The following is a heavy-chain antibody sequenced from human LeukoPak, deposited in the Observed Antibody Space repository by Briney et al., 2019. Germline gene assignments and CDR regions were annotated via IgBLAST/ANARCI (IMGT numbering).Heavy chain of an antibody. Sequence: PSETLSLTCTVSGGSISSGGYYWSWIRQPPGKGLEWIGEIDHSGSTNYNPSLKSRVTISVDTSKNQFSLNLSSVTAADTAVYFCARDSRDYGSFDYWGQGTLVTVSS. CDR1: GGSISSGGYY. D-gene: IGHD4-17*01. J-gene: IGHJ4*02. CDR3: ARDSRDYGSFDY. CDR2: IDHSGST. V-gene: IGHV4-39*07.